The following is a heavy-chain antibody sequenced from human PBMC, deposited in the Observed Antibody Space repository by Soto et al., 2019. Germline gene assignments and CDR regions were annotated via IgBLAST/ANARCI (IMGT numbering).Heavy chain of an antibody. CDR1: GFTFDDYA. D-gene: IGHD1-26*01. Sequence: EVQLVESGGGLVQPGRSLRLSCAASGFTFDDYAMHWVRQAPGKGLEWVSGISWNSGSIDYADSVKGRFTISRDNAKNSLYLQMNSLRAEDTALYYCANSRSYFSFDYWGQGTQVTVSS. V-gene: IGHV3-9*01. J-gene: IGHJ4*02. CDR3: ANSRSYFSFDY. CDR2: ISWNSGSI.